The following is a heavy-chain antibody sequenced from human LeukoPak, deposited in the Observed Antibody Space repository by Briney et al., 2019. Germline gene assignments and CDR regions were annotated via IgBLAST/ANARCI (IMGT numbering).Heavy chain of an antibody. CDR2: IIPIFGTA. V-gene: IGHV1-69*01. D-gene: IGHD2-15*01. J-gene: IGHJ6*04. CDR1: GGTFSSYA. Sequence: SVKVSCKASGGTFSSYAISWVRQAPGQGLEWMGGIIPIFGTANYAQKFQGRVTITADESTGTAYMELSSLRSEDTAVYYCARESVAVDIVVVVAAYGMDVWGKGTTVTVSS. CDR3: ARESVAVDIVVVVAAYGMDV.